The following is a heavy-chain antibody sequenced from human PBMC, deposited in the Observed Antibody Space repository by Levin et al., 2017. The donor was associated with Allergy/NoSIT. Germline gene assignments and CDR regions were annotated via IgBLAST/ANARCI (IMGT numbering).Heavy chain of an antibody. CDR1: GYTFTDYY. D-gene: IGHD3-22*01. CDR2: INPNSGDT. J-gene: IGHJ4*02. Sequence: GESLKISCKASGYTFTDYYMHWVRQAPGQGLEWMGWINPNSGDTNYAQKFQGRVTMTRDTSISTTYMELSSLTSDDTALYYCARGRPYAGSGVYYLEGYWGQGTLVTVSS. V-gene: IGHV1-2*02. CDR3: ARGRPYAGSGVYYLEGY.